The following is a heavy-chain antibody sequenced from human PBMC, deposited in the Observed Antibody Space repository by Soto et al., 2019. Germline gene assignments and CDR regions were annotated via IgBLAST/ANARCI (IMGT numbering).Heavy chain of an antibody. Sequence: XSLKVAWKAAGYCVTNNHFRWVRRATGQGLEWMGWMNPGSGDTGYAQKFQGRVTMTRDISIATAYMELSSLRSDDTAILYCARMEKFGSLNWFGPCGQATLLTVPS. J-gene: IGHJ5*02. V-gene: IGHV1-8*01. CDR1: GYCVTNNH. D-gene: IGHD3-10*01. CDR2: MNPGSGDT. CDR3: ARMEKFGSLNWFGP.